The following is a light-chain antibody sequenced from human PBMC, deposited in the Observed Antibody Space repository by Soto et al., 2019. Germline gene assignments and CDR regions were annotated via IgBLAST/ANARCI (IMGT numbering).Light chain of an antibody. CDR1: QTIISRS. V-gene: IGKV3-20*01. Sequence: EIVLTQSPGTLSLSPGERATLSCRASQTIISRSLAWYQQKPGQAPRVLIYDASNRATGIPDRFSGSGSGTDFTLTISRLEPEDFAVYYCQQYGSSRGTFGQGTKVEIK. CDR2: DAS. J-gene: IGKJ1*01. CDR3: QQYGSSRGT.